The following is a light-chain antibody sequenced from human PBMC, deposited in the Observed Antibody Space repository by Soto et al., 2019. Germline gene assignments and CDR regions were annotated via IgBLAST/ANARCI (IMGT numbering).Light chain of an antibody. J-gene: IGKJ4*01. CDR2: GTS. V-gene: IGKV3D-15*01. Sequence: EIVMTQSPATLSVSPGEGATLSCRASRSVSSNLAWYQQKPGQAPRLLIYGTSSRATGIPDRFSGTGSGTDFTLTISRLEPEDFAVYHCQQRINWPLTFGGGTKVDIK. CDR1: RSVSSN. CDR3: QQRINWPLT.